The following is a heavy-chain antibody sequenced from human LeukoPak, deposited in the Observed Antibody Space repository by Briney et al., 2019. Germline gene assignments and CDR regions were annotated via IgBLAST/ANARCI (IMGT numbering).Heavy chain of an antibody. D-gene: IGHD5-18*01. J-gene: IGHJ4*02. V-gene: IGHV3-30-3*01. Sequence: GRSLRLSCAASGFTFSSYAMHWVRQAPGKGLEWVAVISYDGSNKYYADSVKGRFTISRDNAKNSVYLHMNSLRADDTAVYYCATDVGQLWSPDNWGQGTLVTVSS. CDR1: GFTFSSYA. CDR2: ISYDGSNK. CDR3: ATDVGQLWSPDN.